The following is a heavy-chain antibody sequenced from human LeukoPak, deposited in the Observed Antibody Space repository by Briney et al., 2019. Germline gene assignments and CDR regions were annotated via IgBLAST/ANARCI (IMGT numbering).Heavy chain of an antibody. CDR1: GGSISSYY. V-gene: IGHV4-59*01. Sequence: PSETLSLTCTVSGGSISSYYWSWIRQPPGKGLEWIGYIYYSGSTNYNPSLKSRVTISVDTSKNQFSLKLSSVTAADTAVYYCARVQLWSNDAFDIWGQGTMVTVSS. J-gene: IGHJ3*02. CDR2: IYYSGST. CDR3: ARVQLWSNDAFDI. D-gene: IGHD5-18*01.